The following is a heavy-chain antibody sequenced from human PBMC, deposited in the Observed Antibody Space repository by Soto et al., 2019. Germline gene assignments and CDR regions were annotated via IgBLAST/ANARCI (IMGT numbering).Heavy chain of an antibody. CDR3: ARGGDTAMVYHGMDV. D-gene: IGHD5-18*01. Sequence: ASVKVSCKASGYSFTGYFTQWVRQAPGQGLERMGWINLNSGGTNYAQKFQGRVTMTRDTSISTAYMELSRLRSDDTAVYYCARGGDTAMVYHGMDVWGQGTTVTVSS. J-gene: IGHJ6*02. CDR2: INLNSGGT. V-gene: IGHV1-2*02. CDR1: GYSFTGYF.